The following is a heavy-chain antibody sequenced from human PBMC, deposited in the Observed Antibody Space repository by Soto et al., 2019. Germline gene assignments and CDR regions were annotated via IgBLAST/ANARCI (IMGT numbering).Heavy chain of an antibody. CDR2: ISGSGGST. D-gene: IGHD3-22*01. J-gene: IGHJ4*02. Sequence: GGSLRLSCAASGFTFSSYAMSWVRQAPGKGLEWVSAISGSGGSTYYADSVKGRFTISRDNSKNTLYLQMNSLRAEDTAVYYWAGGGDSSGYLDYWGQGTLVTVSS. CDR1: GFTFSSYA. CDR3: AGGGDSSGYLDY. V-gene: IGHV3-23*01.